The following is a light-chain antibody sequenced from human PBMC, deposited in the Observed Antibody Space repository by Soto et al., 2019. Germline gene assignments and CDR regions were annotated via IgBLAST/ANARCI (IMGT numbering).Light chain of an antibody. CDR2: GAS. CDR3: QQYGSSGYT. V-gene: IGKV3-20*01. J-gene: IGKJ2*01. Sequence: EIVLTQSPGTLSLSPGERATLSCRASQSVSSSYFAWYQQKPGPATRLLIYGASSRATGIPDRFSGSGSGTDFTITISRLEPEDFAVYYCQQYGSSGYTFGQGTKLEIK. CDR1: QSVSSSY.